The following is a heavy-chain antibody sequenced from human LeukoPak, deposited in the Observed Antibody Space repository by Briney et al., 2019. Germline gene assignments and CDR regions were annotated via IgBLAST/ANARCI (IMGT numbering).Heavy chain of an antibody. CDR3: ARDPEYEYAFDI. CDR1: GFTFSSFG. Sequence: PGRSLRLSCAASGFTFSSFGMHWVRQAPGKGLEWVVVIWYDGSDKYYADSVKGRFTISRDNAKNSLFLQMNSLRAEDTALYYCARDPEYEYAFDIWGQGTMVTVSS. D-gene: IGHD2/OR15-2a*01. J-gene: IGHJ3*02. V-gene: IGHV3-33*01. CDR2: IWYDGSDK.